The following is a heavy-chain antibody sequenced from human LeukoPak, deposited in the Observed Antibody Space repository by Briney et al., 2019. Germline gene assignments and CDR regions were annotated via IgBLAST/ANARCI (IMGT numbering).Heavy chain of an antibody. Sequence: GWSLRLSCAASGFTFSSYSMNWVRQAPGKGLESVSSISSSSSYIYYADSVKGRFTISRDNAKNSLYLQMNSLRAEDTAVYYCARDLRGYCSGGSCLPGAFDIWGQGRMVTVSS. J-gene: IGHJ3*02. D-gene: IGHD2-15*01. CDR2: ISSSSSYI. CDR1: GFTFSSYS. V-gene: IGHV3-21*01. CDR3: ARDLRGYCSGGSCLPGAFDI.